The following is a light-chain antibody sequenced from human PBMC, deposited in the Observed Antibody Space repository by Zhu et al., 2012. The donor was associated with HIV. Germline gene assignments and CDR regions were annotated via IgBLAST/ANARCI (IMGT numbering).Light chain of an antibody. CDR2: DAS. CDR1: QSVSSY. J-gene: IGKJ4*01. CDR3: QQRSNSASGLT. V-gene: IGKV3-11*01. Sequence: EIVLTQSPATLSLSPGERATLSCRASQSVSSYLAWYQQKPGQAPRLLIYDASNRATGIPARFSGSGSGTDFTLTISSLEPRSILLVYYCQQRSNSASGLTFGGGTKVE.